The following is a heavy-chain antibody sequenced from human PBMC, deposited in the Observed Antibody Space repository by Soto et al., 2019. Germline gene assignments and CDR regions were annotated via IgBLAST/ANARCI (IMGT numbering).Heavy chain of an antibody. CDR2: IDWDDDK. V-gene: IGHV2-70*01. J-gene: IGHJ4*02. CDR1: GFSLSTSGMC. Sequence: SGPTLVNPXQTLTLTCTFSGFSLSTSGMCVSWIRQPPGKALEWLALIDWDDDKYYSTSLKTRLTISKDTSKNQVVLTMTNMDPVDTATYYCARIPNQYGSGSYYNENYFDYWGQGTLVTVSS. CDR3: ARIPNQYGSGSYYNENYFDY. D-gene: IGHD3-10*01.